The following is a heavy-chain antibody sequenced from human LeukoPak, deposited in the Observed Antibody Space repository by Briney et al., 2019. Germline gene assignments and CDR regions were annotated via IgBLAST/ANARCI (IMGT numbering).Heavy chain of an antibody. CDR1: GFTFSSYS. CDR2: ISSSSSYI. Sequence: GGSLRLSCAASGFTFSSYSMDWVRQAPGKGLEWVSSISSSSSYIFYADSLKGRFTISRDNAKSSLYLQMNSLRVEDTAVYYCARGHYGRDYWGQGTLVTVSS. CDR3: ARGHYGRDY. V-gene: IGHV3-21*01. D-gene: IGHD4-17*01. J-gene: IGHJ4*02.